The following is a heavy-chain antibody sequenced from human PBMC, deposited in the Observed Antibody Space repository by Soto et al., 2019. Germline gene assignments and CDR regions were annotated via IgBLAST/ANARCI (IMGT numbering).Heavy chain of an antibody. CDR3: ARGDYGYYYYYGMDV. CDR1: GGSISSGGYS. CDR2: IYHSGST. J-gene: IGHJ6*02. V-gene: IGHV4-30-2*01. Sequence: TSETLSLTCAVSGGSISSGGYSWSWIRQPPGKGLEWIGYIYHSGSTYYNPSLKSRVTISVDRSKNQFSLKLSSVTAADTAVYYCARGDYGYYYYYGMDVWGQGTTVTVSS. D-gene: IGHD3-10*01.